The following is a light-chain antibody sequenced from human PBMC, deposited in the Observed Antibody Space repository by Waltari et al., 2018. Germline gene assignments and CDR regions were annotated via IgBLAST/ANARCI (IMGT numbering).Light chain of an antibody. CDR1: EDINNY. V-gene: IGKV1-33*01. CDR2: DAS. CDR3: QRYDYLPT. J-gene: IGKJ3*01. Sequence: DLQMTQSPSSLSASVGDRLTITCQTSEDINNYLNWYQQKPGKAPKLLIYDASNLKTGVPSRFGGSGSGTHFTLTISGLQPEDIATYYCQRYDYLPTFGPGTKVDLK.